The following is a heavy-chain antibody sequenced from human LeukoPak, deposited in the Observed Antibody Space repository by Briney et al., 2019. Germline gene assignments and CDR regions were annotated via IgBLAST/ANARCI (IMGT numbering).Heavy chain of an antibody. J-gene: IGHJ4*02. D-gene: IGHD3-9*01. V-gene: IGHV1-8*02. Sequence: GASVKVSCKASGYTFTSYGISWVRQAPGQGLEWMGWMNPNSGNTGYAQKFQGRVTMTRNTSISTAYMELSSLRSEDTAVYYCARVGGGYFDWLLPLDYWGQGTLVTVSS. CDR1: GYTFTSYG. CDR3: ARVGGGYFDWLLPLDY. CDR2: MNPNSGNT.